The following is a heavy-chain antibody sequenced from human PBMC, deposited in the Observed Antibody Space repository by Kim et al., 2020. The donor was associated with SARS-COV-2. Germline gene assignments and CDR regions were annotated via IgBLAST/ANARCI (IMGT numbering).Heavy chain of an antibody. CDR1: GYTFTSYY. Sequence: ASVKVSCKASGYTFTSYYMHWVRQAPGQGLEWMGIINPSGGSTSYAQKFQGRVTMTRDTSTSTVYMELSSLRSEDTAVYYCARGDIVVVVAATEIDYWGQGTLVTVSS. V-gene: IGHV1-46*01. D-gene: IGHD2-15*01. J-gene: IGHJ4*02. CDR3: ARGDIVVVVAATEIDY. CDR2: INPSGGST.